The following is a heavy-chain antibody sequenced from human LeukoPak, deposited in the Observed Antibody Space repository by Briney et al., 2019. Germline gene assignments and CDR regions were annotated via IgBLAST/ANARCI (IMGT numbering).Heavy chain of an antibody. Sequence: ASVKVSCKASGYTFTSYYMHWVRQAPGQGLEWMGIIKPSGGSKTYAQKFQGRVSMTRDTSTSTVYMELSSLRSDDSAVYYCARDQGGFSHYWGQGTLVTVSS. CDR3: ARDQGGFSHY. J-gene: IGHJ4*02. V-gene: IGHV1-46*01. CDR2: IKPSGGSK. D-gene: IGHD5-18*01. CDR1: GYTFTSYY.